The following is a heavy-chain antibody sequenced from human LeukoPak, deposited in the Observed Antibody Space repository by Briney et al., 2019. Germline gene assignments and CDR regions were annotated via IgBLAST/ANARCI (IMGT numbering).Heavy chain of an antibody. CDR1: GFTFSSYW. CDR3: ARDRIAARAHDAFDI. D-gene: IGHD6-6*01. CDR2: INHNGNVN. V-gene: IGHV3-7*01. J-gene: IGHJ3*02. Sequence: GGSLRLSCAASGFTFSSYWMNWARQAPGKGLEWVASINHNGNVNYYVDSVKGRFTISRDNAKNSLYLQMNSLRAEDTAVYYCARDRIAARAHDAFDIWGQGTMVTVSS.